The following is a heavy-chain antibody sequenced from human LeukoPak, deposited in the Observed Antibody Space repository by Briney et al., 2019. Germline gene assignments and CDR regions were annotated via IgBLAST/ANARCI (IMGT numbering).Heavy chain of an antibody. CDR3: ARDATTAALDY. V-gene: IGHV3-30*17. J-gene: IGHJ4*02. CDR1: GFTFSSYA. D-gene: IGHD6-13*01. CDR2: ISYDGSNK. Sequence: GGSLRLSCAASGFTFSSYAMHWVRQAPGKGLEWVAVISYDGSNKYYADPVKGRFTISRDNSKNTLYLQMNSLRAEDTAVYYCARDATTAALDYWGQGTLVTVSS.